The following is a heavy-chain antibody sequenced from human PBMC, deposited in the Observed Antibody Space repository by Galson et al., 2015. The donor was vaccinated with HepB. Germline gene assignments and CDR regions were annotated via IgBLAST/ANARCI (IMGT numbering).Heavy chain of an antibody. V-gene: IGHV3-30*03. J-gene: IGHJ6*02. CDR1: GFTFSSYG. Sequence: SLRLSCAASGFTFSSYGMHWVRQAPGKGLEWVAVISYDGSNKYYADSVKGRFTISRDNSKNTLSLQMNSLRAEDTAVYYCASDRGITVRGGMDVWGQGTTVTVSS. D-gene: IGHD3-10*02. CDR2: ISYDGSNK. CDR3: ASDRGITVRGGMDV.